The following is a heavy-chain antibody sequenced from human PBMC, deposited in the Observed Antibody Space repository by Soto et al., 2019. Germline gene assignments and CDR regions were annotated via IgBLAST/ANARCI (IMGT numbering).Heavy chain of an antibody. V-gene: IGHV3-73*01. D-gene: IGHD3-9*01. Sequence: GGSLRLSCAASGFTFVASALQWVLQASGKGLEWLGRIGSKGETYATTYAASVKGRFTISRDDSKKTAYLQMNSLESEDTAVYYCSRDDSDWFFNCGRGTLVTVSS. CDR2: IGSKGETYAT. CDR1: GFTFVASA. J-gene: IGHJ4*02. CDR3: SRDDSDWFFN.